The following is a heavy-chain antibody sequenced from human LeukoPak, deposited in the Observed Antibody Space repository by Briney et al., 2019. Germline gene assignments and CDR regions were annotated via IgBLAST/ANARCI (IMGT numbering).Heavy chain of an antibody. D-gene: IGHD1-7*01. Sequence: SETLSLTCSVSGGSISGYYWTWIRQPAGKGLEWIGRVYTSGSTHYNPSLKTRLTMSVDTSKNQFSLKLSSVTAADTAAYYCARLITGTTTAFDIWGQGTMVTVSS. CDR2: VYTSGST. V-gene: IGHV4-4*07. J-gene: IGHJ3*02. CDR3: ARLITGTTTAFDI. CDR1: GGSISGYY.